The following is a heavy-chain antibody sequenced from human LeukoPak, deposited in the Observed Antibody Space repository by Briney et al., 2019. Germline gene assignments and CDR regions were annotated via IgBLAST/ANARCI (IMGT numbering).Heavy chain of an antibody. CDR1: GFTFSTYW. D-gene: IGHD3-10*01. CDR3: ARQGSNAFDI. J-gene: IGHJ3*02. V-gene: IGHV3-7*01. CDR2: IKADGGEK. Sequence: GGSLRLSCAASGFTFSTYWMNWFRQTPGKGLEWVAKIKADGGEKDHVASVKGRFTISRDNAKNSLYLQMNSLRAEDTAVYYCARQGSNAFDIWGQGTMVTVSS.